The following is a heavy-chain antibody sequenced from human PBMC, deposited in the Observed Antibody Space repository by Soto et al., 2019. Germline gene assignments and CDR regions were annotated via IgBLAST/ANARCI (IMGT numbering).Heavy chain of an antibody. D-gene: IGHD2-15*01. Sequence: QVQLVQSGAEVKKPGASVKVSCKASGYTFTSYDINWVRQATGQGLEWMGWMNHNSGNTGYAQKFQGRVTMTRNTSISTAYMEVSSLRSEDTAVYYCARGRDIVVYDAFDIWGQGTMVTVSS. CDR3: ARGRDIVVYDAFDI. CDR2: MNHNSGNT. CDR1: GYTFTSYD. J-gene: IGHJ3*02. V-gene: IGHV1-8*01.